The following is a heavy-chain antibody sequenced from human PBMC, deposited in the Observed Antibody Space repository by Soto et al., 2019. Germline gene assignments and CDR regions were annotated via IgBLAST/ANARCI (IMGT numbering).Heavy chain of an antibody. D-gene: IGHD3-3*01. CDR2: INHSGST. CDR3: ARDPRYLTIFGVVPPRRMDV. Sequence: SETLSLTCAVYGGYFSGYYWSWIRQPPGKGLEWIGEINHSGSTNYNPSLKSRVTISVDTSKNQFSLKLSSVTAADTAVYYCARDPRYLTIFGVVPPRRMDVWGKGTTVTVSS. V-gene: IGHV4-34*01. CDR1: GGYFSGYY. J-gene: IGHJ6*03.